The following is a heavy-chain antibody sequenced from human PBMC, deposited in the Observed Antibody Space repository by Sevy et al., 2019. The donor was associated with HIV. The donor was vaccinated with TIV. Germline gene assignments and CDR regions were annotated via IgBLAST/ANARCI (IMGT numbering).Heavy chain of an antibody. D-gene: IGHD2-8*01. V-gene: IGHV3-23*01. Sequence: GGSLRLSCAASGFTFSRYAMNWLREAPGKGLEWVSTISGSGGSTYYADSVKGRLTISRNNSKNTLDLQMNSLRPEDTAVYYCAKARGDILLMVYGFAFDIWGQGTMVTVSS. CDR1: GFTFSRYA. CDR3: AKARGDILLMVYGFAFDI. CDR2: ISGSGGST. J-gene: IGHJ3*02.